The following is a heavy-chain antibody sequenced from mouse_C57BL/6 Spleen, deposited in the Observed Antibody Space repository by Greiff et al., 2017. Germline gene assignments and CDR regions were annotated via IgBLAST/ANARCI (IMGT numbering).Heavy chain of an antibody. D-gene: IGHD2-4*01. CDR1: GYTFTDYE. Sequence: VQLQQSGAELVRPGASVTLSCKASGYTFTDYEMHWVKQTPVHGLEWIGAIDPETGGTAYNQKFKGKAILTADKSSSTAYMELRSLTSEDSAVYYCTRSGLHPFAYWGQGTLVTVSA. CDR2: IDPETGGT. V-gene: IGHV1-15*01. CDR3: TRSGLHPFAY. J-gene: IGHJ3*01.